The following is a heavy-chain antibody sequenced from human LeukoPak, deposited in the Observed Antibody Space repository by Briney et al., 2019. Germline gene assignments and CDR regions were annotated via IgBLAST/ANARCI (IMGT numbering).Heavy chain of an antibody. V-gene: IGHV4-34*01. Sequence: SETLSLTCAVYGGSFSGYYWSWIRQPPGKGLEWIGEINHSGSTNYNPSLKSRVTISVDTSKNQFSLKLSSVTAADTAVYYCARERAAAGHPPRGYYYYYMDVWGKGTTVTVSS. D-gene: IGHD6-13*01. CDR1: GGSFSGYY. J-gene: IGHJ6*03. CDR3: ARERAAAGHPPRGYYYYYMDV. CDR2: INHSGST.